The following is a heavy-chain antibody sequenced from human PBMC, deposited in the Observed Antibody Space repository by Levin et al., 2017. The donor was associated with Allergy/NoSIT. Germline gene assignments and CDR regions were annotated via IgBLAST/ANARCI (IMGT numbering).Heavy chain of an antibody. Sequence: GGSLRLSCAASGFTFSSYDMSWVRQAPGKGLEWVSAIRGSASKTFYADSVKGRFTISRDNSKNTVSLQMNSLRAEDTAIYYCVPGIEVTGSPTDHWGQGTLVTVSS. CDR1: GFTFSSYD. D-gene: IGHD6-19*01. V-gene: IGHV3-23*01. J-gene: IGHJ4*02. CDR2: IRGSASKT. CDR3: VPGIEVTGSPTDH.